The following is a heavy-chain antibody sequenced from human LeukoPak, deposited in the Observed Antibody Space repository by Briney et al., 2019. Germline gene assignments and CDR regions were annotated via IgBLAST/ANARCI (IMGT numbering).Heavy chain of an antibody. CDR2: IWYDGSNK. V-gene: IGHV3-33*01. J-gene: IGHJ4*02. D-gene: IGHD4-17*01. CDR3: AREGGDYGDADGY. CDR1: GFTFSSYG. Sequence: EGSLRLSCAASGFTFSSYGMHWVRQAPGKGLEWVAVIWYDGSNKYYADSVKGRFTITRDNAKNSLYLQMNSLRAEDTAVYYCAREGGDYGDADGYWGQGTLVTVSS.